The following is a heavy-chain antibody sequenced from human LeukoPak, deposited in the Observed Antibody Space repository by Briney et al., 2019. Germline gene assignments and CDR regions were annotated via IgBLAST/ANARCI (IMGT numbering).Heavy chain of an antibody. Sequence: GESLKISCKGSGYSFTSYWVGWVRQMSGKGLEWMGIIYPGDSDTRYSPSSQGQVTVSADKSISTAYLQWSSLKASDTAMYYCARHVDTAMVFDYWGQGTLVTVSS. CDR3: ARHVDTAMVFDY. V-gene: IGHV5-51*01. J-gene: IGHJ4*02. D-gene: IGHD5-18*01. CDR2: IYPGDSDT. CDR1: GYSFTSYW.